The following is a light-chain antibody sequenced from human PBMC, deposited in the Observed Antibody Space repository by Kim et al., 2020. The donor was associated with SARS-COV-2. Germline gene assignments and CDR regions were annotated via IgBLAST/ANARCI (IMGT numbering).Light chain of an antibody. J-gene: IGKJ1*01. Sequence: ASVGDMVTITCRASQSISYFLNWYQQRPGKAPKLLIYGASTLHGGVPSRFSGSGSGTDFTLTISSLQPEDFATYYCQQSYTAPRTFGQGTKVDIK. CDR1: QSISYF. CDR2: GAS. V-gene: IGKV1-39*01. CDR3: QQSYTAPRT.